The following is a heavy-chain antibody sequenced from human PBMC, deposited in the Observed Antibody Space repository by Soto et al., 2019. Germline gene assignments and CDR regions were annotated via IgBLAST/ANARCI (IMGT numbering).Heavy chain of an antibody. CDR1: GYTFTSYA. D-gene: IGHD2-21*01. CDR3: ARGGDGYNFGAVY. Sequence: SVKVSCKASGYTFTSYAMHWVRQAPGQRLEWMGWINAGNGNTKYSQKFQGRVTITRDTSTNTIYMELRSLRSDDTAVYYCARGGDGYNFGAVYWGQGTPVTVSS. CDR2: INAGNGNT. V-gene: IGHV1-3*01. J-gene: IGHJ4*02.